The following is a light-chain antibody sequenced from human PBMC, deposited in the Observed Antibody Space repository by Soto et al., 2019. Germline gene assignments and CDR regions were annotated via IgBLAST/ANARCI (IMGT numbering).Light chain of an antibody. CDR1: QSVRSSH. Sequence: ALTQSPGTLSLSPGERATLSCRASQSVRSSHLAWYQQKPGQAPRLLIHGASSRATGIPARFSGSGSGTDFTRPISGLEPEDFAVYYCYQYAGSPSTFCQGTNGDIK. CDR3: YQYAGSPST. J-gene: IGKJ1*01. V-gene: IGKV3-20*01. CDR2: GAS.